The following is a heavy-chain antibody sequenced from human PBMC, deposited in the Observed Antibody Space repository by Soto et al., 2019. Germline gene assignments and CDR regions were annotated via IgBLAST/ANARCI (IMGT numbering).Heavy chain of an antibody. CDR3: ARPEDCSGGSCYLGAFDI. CDR2: IYYSGST. D-gene: IGHD2-15*01. Sequence: TLSLTCTVSGGSISSSSYYWGWIRQPPGKGLEWIGSIYYSGSTYYNPPLKSRVTISVDTSKNQFSLKLSSVTAADTAVYYCARPEDCSGGSCYLGAFDIWGQGTMVTVSS. V-gene: IGHV4-39*01. J-gene: IGHJ3*02. CDR1: GGSISSSSYY.